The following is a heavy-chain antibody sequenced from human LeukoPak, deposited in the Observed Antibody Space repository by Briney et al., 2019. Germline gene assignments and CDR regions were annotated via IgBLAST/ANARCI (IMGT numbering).Heavy chain of an antibody. J-gene: IGHJ4*02. D-gene: IGHD6-13*01. CDR1: GVTFSSYS. CDR2: ISSSSSYI. V-gene: IGHV3-21*01. CDR3: ARVEEVSSSWPFDY. Sequence: GGSLRLSCAATGVTFSSYSMNWVRQAPGKGLEWVSSISSSSSYIYYADSVKGRFTISRDNAKNSLYLQMNSLRAEDTAVYYCARVEEVSSSWPFDYWGQGTLVTVSS.